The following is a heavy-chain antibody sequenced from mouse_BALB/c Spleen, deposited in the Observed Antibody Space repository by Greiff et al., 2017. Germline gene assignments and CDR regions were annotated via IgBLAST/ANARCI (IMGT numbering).Heavy chain of an antibody. V-gene: IGHV5-9*03. CDR3: ARYSYGYDEYYAMDY. J-gene: IGHJ4*01. CDR2: ISSGGGNT. CDR1: GFTFSSYT. D-gene: IGHD2-2*01. Sequence: EVQGVESGGGLVKPGGSLKLSCAASGFTFSSYTMSWVRQTPAKRLEWVATISSGGGNTYYPDSVKGRFTISRDNAKNNLYLQMSSLRSEDTALYYCARYSYGYDEYYAMDYWGQGTSVTVSS.